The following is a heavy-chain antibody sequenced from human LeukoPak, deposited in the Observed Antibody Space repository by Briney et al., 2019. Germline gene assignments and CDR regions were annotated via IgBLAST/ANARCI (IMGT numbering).Heavy chain of an antibody. V-gene: IGHV4-39*07. CDR1: GGSISSYY. CDR3: ARNGYCSGGSCYSLDFDY. Sequence: SETLSLTCTVSGGSISSYYWSWIRQPPGKGLEWIGSIYYSGSTYYNPSLKSRVTISVDTSKNQFSLKLSSVTAADTAVYYCARNGYCSGGSCYSLDFDYWGQGTLVTVSS. J-gene: IGHJ4*02. D-gene: IGHD2-15*01. CDR2: IYYSGST.